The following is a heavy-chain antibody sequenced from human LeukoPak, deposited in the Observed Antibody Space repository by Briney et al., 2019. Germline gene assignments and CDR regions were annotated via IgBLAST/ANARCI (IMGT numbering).Heavy chain of an antibody. D-gene: IGHD6-13*01. CDR3: AKGSSPPGIAAAGLDY. V-gene: IGHV3-30*18. CDR2: TSYDGSNK. Sequence: GGSLRLSCAASGFTFSSYGMHWVRQAPGKGLEWVAVTSYDGSNKYYADSVKGRFTISRDNSKNTLYLQMNSLRAEDTAVYYCAKGSSPPGIAAAGLDYWGQGTLVTVSS. CDR1: GFTFSSYG. J-gene: IGHJ4*02.